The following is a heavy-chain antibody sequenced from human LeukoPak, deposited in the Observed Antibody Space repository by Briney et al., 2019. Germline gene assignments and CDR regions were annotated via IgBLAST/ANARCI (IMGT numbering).Heavy chain of an antibody. CDR1: GFTFSSYG. J-gene: IGHJ4*02. CDR2: ISYDGSNK. CDR3: AKAPERGYSYGYFNY. V-gene: IGHV3-30*18. Sequence: PGGSLRLSCAASGFTFSSYGMHWVRQAPGKGLEWVAVISYDGSNKYYADSVKGRFTISRDNSKNTLYLQMNSLRAEDTAVYCCAKAPERGYSYGYFNYWGQGTLVTVSS. D-gene: IGHD5-18*01.